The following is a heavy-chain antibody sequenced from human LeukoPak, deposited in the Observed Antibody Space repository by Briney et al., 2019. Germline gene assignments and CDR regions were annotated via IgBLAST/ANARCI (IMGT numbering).Heavy chain of an antibody. CDR2: IYHSGST. Sequence: PSETLSLTCAVSGGSISSGGYSWSWIRQPPGKGLEWIGYIYHSGSTYYNPSLKSRVTISVDRSKNQFSLKLSSVTAADTAVYYCARHPMYYYDSSGTLKHAFDIWGQGTMVTVSS. CDR1: GGSISSGGYS. J-gene: IGHJ3*02. D-gene: IGHD3-22*01. CDR3: ARHPMYYYDSSGTLKHAFDI. V-gene: IGHV4-30-2*01.